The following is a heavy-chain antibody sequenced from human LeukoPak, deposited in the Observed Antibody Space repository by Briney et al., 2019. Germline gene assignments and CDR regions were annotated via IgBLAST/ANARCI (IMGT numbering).Heavy chain of an antibody. V-gene: IGHV4-30-4*01. Sequence: SETLSLTCTVSGGSISSGDYYWSWIRQPPGKGLEWIGYIYYSGSTYYNPSLKSRVTISVDTSKNQFSLKLSSVTAADTAVYYCARGLYYDSSGLFDYWGQGTLVTVSS. CDR2: IYYSGST. J-gene: IGHJ4*02. CDR1: GGSISSGDYY. CDR3: ARGLYYDSSGLFDY. D-gene: IGHD3-22*01.